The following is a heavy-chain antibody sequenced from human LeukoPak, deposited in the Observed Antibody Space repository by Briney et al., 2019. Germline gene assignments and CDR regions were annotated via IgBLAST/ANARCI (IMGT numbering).Heavy chain of an antibody. J-gene: IGHJ3*02. CDR2: ISGSGGST. D-gene: IGHD2-8*01. Sequence: PGGSLRLSCAASGFAVSSNYMTWVRQAPGKGLEWVAAISGSGGSTYYADSVKGRFTISRDNSKNTLFLQMSSLRAEDTAVYYCAKDLGVYAFDIWGQGTMVTVSS. V-gene: IGHV3-23*01. CDR3: AKDLGVYAFDI. CDR1: GFAVSSNY.